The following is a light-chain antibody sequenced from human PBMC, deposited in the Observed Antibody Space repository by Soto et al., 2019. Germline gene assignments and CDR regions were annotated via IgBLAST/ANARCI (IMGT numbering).Light chain of an antibody. CDR3: HQYNKWPSFT. CDR1: QSVSSN. V-gene: IGKV3-15*01. CDR2: GAS. Sequence: IVMTQSPATLSVSPGERATLSCRASQSVSSNLAWYQQKPGQAPMLLMYGASTRATGIPARFSGSGSGTEFTLTISSLQSEDFAVYYCHQYNKWPSFTFGGGTKVEIK. J-gene: IGKJ4*01.